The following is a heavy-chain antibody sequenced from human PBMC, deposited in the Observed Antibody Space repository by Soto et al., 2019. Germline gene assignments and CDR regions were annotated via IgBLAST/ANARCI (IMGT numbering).Heavy chain of an antibody. Sequence: SDTLSLTCTVSGGSVSSGGYYWSWIRQPPGKGLEWIGYIYYSGSTNYNPSLKSRVTISVDTSKNQFSLKLSSVTAADTAVYYCARGSGNYYYYGMDVWGQGTTVTVSS. CDR1: GGSVSSGGYY. D-gene: IGHD3-10*01. V-gene: IGHV4-61*08. CDR3: ARGSGNYYYYGMDV. J-gene: IGHJ6*02. CDR2: IYYSGST.